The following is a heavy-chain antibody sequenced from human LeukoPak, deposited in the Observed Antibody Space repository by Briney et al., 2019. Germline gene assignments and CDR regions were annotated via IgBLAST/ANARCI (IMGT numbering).Heavy chain of an antibody. CDR1: GFILSSFA. V-gene: IGHV3-23*01. D-gene: IGHD2-8*01. CDR3: AKESRGSNVRAFDY. Sequence: PGGSLRLSCAASGFILSSFAMTWVRQAPGEGLEWVSSISGGGGSTYHADSVKGRFTISRDNSKNTLYLQMNSLSADDTAVYYCAKESRGSNVRAFDYWGQGILVTVSS. CDR2: ISGGGGST. J-gene: IGHJ4*02.